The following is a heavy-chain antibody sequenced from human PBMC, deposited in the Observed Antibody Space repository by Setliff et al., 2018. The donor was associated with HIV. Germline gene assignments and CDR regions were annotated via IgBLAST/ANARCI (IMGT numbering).Heavy chain of an antibody. CDR1: GGSISSGSDY. CDR3: ARDVMEWFGNYFDN. D-gene: IGHD3-3*01. V-gene: IGHV4-61*09. Sequence: SETLSLTCTVSGGSISSGSDYWSWIRQPAGKGLEWIGQIHISGTTNYNPSLKSRVTISIDTAKHQFSLKLTSVTAADTALYYCARDVMEWFGNYFDNWGQGALVTVSS. CDR2: IHISGTT. J-gene: IGHJ4*02.